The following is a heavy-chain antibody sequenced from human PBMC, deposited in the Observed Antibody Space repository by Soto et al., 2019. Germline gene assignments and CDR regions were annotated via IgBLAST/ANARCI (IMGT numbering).Heavy chain of an antibody. J-gene: IGHJ4*02. CDR2: IYYSGST. V-gene: IGHV4-31*03. CDR1: GGSISSGGYY. D-gene: IGHD1-26*01. Sequence: QVQLQESGPGLVKPSQTLSLTCTVSGGSISSGGYYWSWIRQHPGKGMEWIGYIYYSGSTYYNPSRKGRVTISVDTSKNQFSLKLSSVTAADTAVYYCARMPSGSFVFDYWGQGTLVTVSS. CDR3: ARMPSGSFVFDY.